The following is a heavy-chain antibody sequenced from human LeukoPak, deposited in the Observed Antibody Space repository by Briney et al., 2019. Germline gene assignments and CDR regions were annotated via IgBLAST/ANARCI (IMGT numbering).Heavy chain of an antibody. J-gene: IGHJ1*01. CDR1: GFTVSSNY. D-gene: IGHD4-17*01. CDR2: IYSGGST. Sequence: GGSLRLSCAASGFTVSSNYMSWVRQAPGKGLEWVSVIYSGGSTYYADSVKVRFTISRDNSKRTLYLQMNRQRSEDTAVYYCTRDGNDYGDYEYFQHWGQGTLVTVSS. CDR3: TRDGNDYGDYEYFQH. V-gene: IGHV3-53*01.